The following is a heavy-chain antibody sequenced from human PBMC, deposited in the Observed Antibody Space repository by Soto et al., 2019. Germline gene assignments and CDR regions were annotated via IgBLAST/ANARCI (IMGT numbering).Heavy chain of an antibody. J-gene: IGHJ3*02. D-gene: IGHD3-10*01. Sequence: SETLSLTCTVSGGSISSGGYYWSWIRQHPGKGLEWIGYIYYSGSTYYNPSLKSRVTISVDTSKNQFSLKLSSVTAADTAVYYCAREMVNSFYYGSGSSDAFDIWGQGTMVTVSS. V-gene: IGHV4-31*03. CDR2: IYYSGST. CDR1: GGSISSGGYY. CDR3: AREMVNSFYYGSGSSDAFDI.